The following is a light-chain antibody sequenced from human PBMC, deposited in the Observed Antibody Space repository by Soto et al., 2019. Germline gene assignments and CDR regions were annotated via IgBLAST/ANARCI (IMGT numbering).Light chain of an antibody. Sequence: DIQMTQSPSTLSASVGDRVTINCRASQSISNWLAWYQQKPGKAPKLLIYDVSSLESGVPSRFSGSGSGTEFTLTISSLQPDDFATYYCQQYNSYPWTFGQGTKVDIK. CDR1: QSISNW. CDR3: QQYNSYPWT. CDR2: DVS. J-gene: IGKJ1*01. V-gene: IGKV1-5*01.